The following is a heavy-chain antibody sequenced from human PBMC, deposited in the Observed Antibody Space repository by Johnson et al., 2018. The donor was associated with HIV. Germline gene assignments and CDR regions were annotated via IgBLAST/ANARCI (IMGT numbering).Heavy chain of an antibody. J-gene: IGHJ3*01. V-gene: IGHV3-11*04. Sequence: QVQLVESGGGLVKPGGSLRLSCAASGFTFSDYYMSWIRQAPGKGLEWVSYIGGSDTTIYYADSVKGRFTISRDNAKNLIYLQMNSLRPEDTAVYYCARERVAVSGPTRAFDVWGQGTMVTVSS. CDR1: GFTFSDYY. D-gene: IGHD6-19*01. CDR2: IGGSDTTI. CDR3: ARERVAVSGPTRAFDV.